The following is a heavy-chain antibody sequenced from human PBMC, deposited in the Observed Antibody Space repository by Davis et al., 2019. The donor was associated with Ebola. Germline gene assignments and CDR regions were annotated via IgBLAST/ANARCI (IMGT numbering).Heavy chain of an antibody. CDR1: GFTFSSYD. V-gene: IGHV3-13*01. D-gene: IGHD3-9*01. Sequence: GESLKISCAASGFTFSSYDMHWVRQATGKGLEWVSAIGTAGDTYYPGSVKGRFTIYRENAKNSLYLQMNSLRAEDTAVYYCARSQKYYDILTGSPYGMDVWGQGTTVTVSS. CDR2: IGTAGDT. J-gene: IGHJ6*02. CDR3: ARSQKYYDILTGSPYGMDV.